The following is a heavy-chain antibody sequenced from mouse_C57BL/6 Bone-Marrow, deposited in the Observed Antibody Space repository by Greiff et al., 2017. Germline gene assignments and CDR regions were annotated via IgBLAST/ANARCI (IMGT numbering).Heavy chain of an antibody. CDR1: GYTFTGYW. Sequence: QVQLQQSGAELMKPGASVKLSCKATGYTFTGYWIEWVKQRPGHGLEWIGEFLPGSGSTNYNEKFEGKATFTADTSSNTTYMQLSSLTTEDSGIYYCSRDDAVGFAYWGEGTLVTGSA. D-gene: IGHD2-12*01. CDR3: SRDDAVGFAY. CDR2: FLPGSGST. J-gene: IGHJ3*01. V-gene: IGHV1-9*01.